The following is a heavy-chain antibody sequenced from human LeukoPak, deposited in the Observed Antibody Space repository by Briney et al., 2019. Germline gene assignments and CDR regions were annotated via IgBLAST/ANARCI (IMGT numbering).Heavy chain of an antibody. J-gene: IGHJ3*02. CDR3: ARGQGDTDAFDI. V-gene: IGHV4-30-2*01. CDR1: GGSINSGGCS. Sequence: SETLSLTCAVSGGSINSGGCSWSWIRQPPGKGLEWIGYIYHSGSTYYNPSLKSRVTISVDRSKNQFSLKLSSVTAADTAVYYCARGQGDTDAFDIWGQGTMVTVSS. CDR2: IYHSGST.